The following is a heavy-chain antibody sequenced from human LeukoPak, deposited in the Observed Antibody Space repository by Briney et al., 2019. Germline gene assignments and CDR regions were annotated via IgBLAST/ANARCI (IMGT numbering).Heavy chain of an antibody. D-gene: IGHD6-13*01. J-gene: IGHJ5*02. V-gene: IGHV1-24*01. CDR2: FDPEDGET. Sequence: ASVKVSCKASGYTFTSYAMHWVRQAPGKGLEWMGGFDPEDGETIYAQKFQGRVTMTEDTSTDTAYMELSSLRSEDTAVYYCATFSPLPLYKGIEAGQNWFDPWGQGTLVTVSS. CDR1: GYTFTSYA. CDR3: ATFSPLPLYKGIEAGQNWFDP.